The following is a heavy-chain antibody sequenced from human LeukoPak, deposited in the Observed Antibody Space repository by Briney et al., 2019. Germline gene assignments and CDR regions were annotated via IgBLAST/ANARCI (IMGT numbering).Heavy chain of an antibody. D-gene: IGHD2-15*01. CDR2: IDWDDDK. CDR3: ARIRSVGGASDI. J-gene: IGHJ3*02. V-gene: IGHV2-70*04. Sequence: SGPTLVNPTQTLTLTCTFSGVSLSTSGMRVSWIRQPPGKALEWLARIDWDDDKFYSTSLKTRLTISKDTSKNQVVLTMTNMDPVDTATYYCARIRSVGGASDIWGQGTMVTVSS. CDR1: GVSLSTSGMR.